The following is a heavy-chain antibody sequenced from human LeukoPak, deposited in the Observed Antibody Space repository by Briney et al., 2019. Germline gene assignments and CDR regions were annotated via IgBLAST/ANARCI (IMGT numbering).Heavy chain of an antibody. J-gene: IGHJ4*02. CDR2: TNPNSGAT. Sequence: ASVKVSCKASGYTFTGYYMHWVRQAPGQGLEWMGWTNPNSGATLYAQKFQGRVTMTRDTSINTAYMELSSLRSDDTGVYYCTRAKRVIFDYWGQGTLVTVSS. D-gene: IGHD1-1*01. V-gene: IGHV1-2*02. CDR1: GYTFTGYY. CDR3: TRAKRVIFDY.